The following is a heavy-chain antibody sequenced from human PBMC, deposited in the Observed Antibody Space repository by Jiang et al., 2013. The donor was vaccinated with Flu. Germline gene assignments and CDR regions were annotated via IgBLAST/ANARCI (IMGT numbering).Heavy chain of an antibody. CDR2: IDPSDSYT. CDR3: ARHHCRGGSGGSCYSYWFDP. V-gene: IGHV5-10-1*01. J-gene: IGHJ5*02. Sequence: ISCKGSGYSFTSYWINWVRQMPGKGLEWMGRIDPSDSYTNYSPSFQGHVTISADKSISTAYLQWSSLKASDTAMYYCARHHCRGGSGGSCYSYWFDPWGQGTLVTVSS. CDR1: GYSFTSYW. D-gene: IGHD2-15*01.